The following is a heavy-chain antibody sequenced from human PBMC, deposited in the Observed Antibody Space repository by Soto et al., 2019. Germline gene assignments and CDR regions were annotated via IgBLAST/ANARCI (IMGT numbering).Heavy chain of an antibody. Sequence: QVQLQESGPGLVKPSETLSLTCTVSGGSVSSGSYYWSWIRQPPGKGLEWIGYIYYSGSTNYNPSLKSRVTISVDTSKNQFSLKLSSVTAADTAVYYCARGHQWFDYWGQGTLVTVSS. J-gene: IGHJ4*02. D-gene: IGHD6-19*01. V-gene: IGHV4-61*01. CDR2: IYYSGST. CDR3: ARGHQWFDY. CDR1: GGSVSSGSYY.